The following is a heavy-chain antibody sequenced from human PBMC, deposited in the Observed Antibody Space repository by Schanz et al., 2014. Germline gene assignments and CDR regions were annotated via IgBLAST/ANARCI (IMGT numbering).Heavy chain of an antibody. D-gene: IGHD6-19*01. CDR2: ISYSGST. CDR3: ARGHHPHGITVAARGFDP. J-gene: IGHJ5*02. CDR1: GGSISSGGDY. V-gene: IGHV4-31*03. Sequence: QLQLQESGPGLVKPSETLSLTCTVSGGSISSGGDYWSWIRQHPGKGLEWIGFISYSGSTYYNPSRKRRFPISVDKPKKQFSRKVTSMTAADTAVYYCARGHHPHGITVAARGFDPWGQGTLVTVSS.